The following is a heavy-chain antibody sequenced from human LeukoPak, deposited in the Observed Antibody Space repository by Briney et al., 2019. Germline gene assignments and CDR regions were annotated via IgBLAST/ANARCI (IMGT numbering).Heavy chain of an antibody. CDR3: ATVERSYYYDSSGVRDAFDI. D-gene: IGHD3-22*01. V-gene: IGHV1-24*01. J-gene: IGHJ3*02. CDR2: FDPEDGET. CDR1: GYTRTEFS. Sequence: ASVKVSCKVSGYTRTEFSMHWVRQAPGKGLEWMGGFDPEDGETMYAQKFQGRVTMTEDTSTDTAYMELSSLRSEDTAVYSCATVERSYYYDSSGVRDAFDIWGQGTMVTVSS.